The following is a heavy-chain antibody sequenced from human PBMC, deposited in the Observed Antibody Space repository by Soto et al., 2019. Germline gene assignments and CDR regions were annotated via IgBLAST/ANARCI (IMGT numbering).Heavy chain of an antibody. CDR2: IYYSGST. D-gene: IGHD3-10*01. V-gene: IGHV4-39*01. Sequence: QLQLQESGPGLVKPSETLSLSCTVSGGSISSSSYYWGWIRQPPGKGLEWIGSIYYSGSTYYNPSLKSRVTISVDTSKNQFSLKLSSVTAADTAVYYCASTELWFGELWIVPSPASFDYWGQGTLVTVSS. J-gene: IGHJ4*02. CDR3: ASTELWFGELWIVPSPASFDY. CDR1: GGSISSSSYY.